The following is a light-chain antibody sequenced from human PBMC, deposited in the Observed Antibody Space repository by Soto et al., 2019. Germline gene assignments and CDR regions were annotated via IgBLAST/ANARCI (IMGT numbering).Light chain of an antibody. V-gene: IGKV3-20*01. CDR3: QHYGDSSWT. J-gene: IGKJ1*01. CDR2: GAS. Sequence: EIVLTQSPGTLSLSPGERATLSCRASQSFSNNYLAWYQQKPGQAPRLLIYGASNRATGIPDRFSGSGSGTDFTLTISRLEPDDFAVYYCQHYGDSSWTFGQGTKVDIK. CDR1: QSFSNNY.